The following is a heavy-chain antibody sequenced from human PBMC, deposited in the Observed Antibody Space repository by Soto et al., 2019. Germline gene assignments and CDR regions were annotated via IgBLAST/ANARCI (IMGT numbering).Heavy chain of an antibody. J-gene: IGHJ4*02. CDR3: ARGPYHYYDSSGYYYGNFDY. V-gene: IGHV1-69*06. CDR1: GGTFSSYA. CDR2: IIPIFGTA. D-gene: IGHD3-22*01. Sequence: SVKVSCKASGGTFSSYAISWVRQAPGQGLEWMGGIIPIFGTANYAQKFQGRVTITADKSTSTAYMELSSLRSEDTAVYYCARGPYHYYDSSGYYYGNFDYWGPGTLVTVSS.